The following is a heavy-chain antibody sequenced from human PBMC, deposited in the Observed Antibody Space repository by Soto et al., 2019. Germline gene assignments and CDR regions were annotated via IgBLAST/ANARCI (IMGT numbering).Heavy chain of an antibody. J-gene: IGHJ6*02. CDR1: GFTFSSYA. D-gene: IGHD2-2*01. Sequence: SLRLSCAASGFTFSSYAMSWVRQAPGKGLKWVSAISGSGGSTYYADSVKGRFTISRDNSKNTLYLQMNSLRAEDTAVYYCAKAQHYCSSTSCYLYYYYGMDVWGQGTTVTVSS. CDR3: AKAQHYCSSTSCYLYYYYGMDV. CDR2: ISGSGGST. V-gene: IGHV3-23*01.